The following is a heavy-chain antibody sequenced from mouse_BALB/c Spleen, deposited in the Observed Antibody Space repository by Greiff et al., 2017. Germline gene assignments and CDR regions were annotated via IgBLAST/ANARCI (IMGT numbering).Heavy chain of an antibody. Sequence: VKLQESGPELVKPGASVKMSCKASGYTFTDYVISWVKQRTGQGLEWIGEIYPGSGSTYYNEKFKGKATLTADKSSNTAYMQLSSLTSEDSAVYFCARGYYDYDGYAMDYGGQGTAVTVSS. J-gene: IGHJ4*01. D-gene: IGHD2-4*01. CDR2: IYPGSGST. CDR3: ARGYYDYDGYAMDY. CDR1: GYTFTDYV. V-gene: IGHV1-77*01.